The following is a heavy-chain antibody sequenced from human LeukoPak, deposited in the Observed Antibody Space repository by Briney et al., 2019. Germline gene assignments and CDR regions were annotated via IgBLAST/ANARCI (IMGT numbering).Heavy chain of an antibody. CDR1: GFTFSTYA. Sequence: GGSLRLSCAASGFTFSTYAMSWVRQAPGKGLEWVGRIKSKTDAGTTDYAAPVKGRFTISRDDSKNTLYLQMNSLKTEDTAVYYCTTVDEETSMAPIQGAFDIWAQGTMVTVSS. CDR3: TTVDEETSMAPIQGAFDI. J-gene: IGHJ3*02. V-gene: IGHV3-15*01. D-gene: IGHD5-18*01. CDR2: IKSKTDAGTT.